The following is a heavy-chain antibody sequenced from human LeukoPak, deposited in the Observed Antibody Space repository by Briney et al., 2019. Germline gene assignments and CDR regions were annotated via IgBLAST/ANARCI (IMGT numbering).Heavy chain of an antibody. D-gene: IGHD1-26*01. J-gene: IGHJ5*02. CDR1: GGSISSRSYY. CDR2: IYYKGNT. CDR3: ARGCAFYWELLNWFDP. Sequence: SETLSLTCTVSGGSISSRSYYWGWIRQPPGKGLEWIGSIYYKGNTYLNPSLKSRVTISVDTSKNQFSLKLSSVTAADTAVYYCARGCAFYWELLNWFDPWGQGTLVTVSS. V-gene: IGHV4-39*07.